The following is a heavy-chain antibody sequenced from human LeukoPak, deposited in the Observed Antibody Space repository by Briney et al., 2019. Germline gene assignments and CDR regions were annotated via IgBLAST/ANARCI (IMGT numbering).Heavy chain of an antibody. CDR1: GVTFSSYA. D-gene: IGHD5-18*01. Sequence: GGSLRLSCAASGVTFSSYAMHWVRQAPGKGLEWVAVISYDGSNKYYADSVNSRFTISRDNSQNTLYLQMNSLRAEDTAVYYCAREGGYRDFDYWGQGTLVTVSS. V-gene: IGHV3-30*04. CDR2: ISYDGSNK. CDR3: AREGGYRDFDY. J-gene: IGHJ4*02.